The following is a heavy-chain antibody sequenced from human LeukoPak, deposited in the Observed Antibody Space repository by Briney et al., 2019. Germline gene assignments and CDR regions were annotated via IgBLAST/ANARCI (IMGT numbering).Heavy chain of an antibody. CDR2: SSGGGGST. V-gene: IGHV3-23*01. J-gene: IGHJ4*02. Sequence: GGSLRLSCAASGFTFTSYSMTWVRQAAGKGLEWGSTSSGGGGSTYYADSVKGRVTITRDNSKNTLYLQVNSLRAEDTAVYYCAKGGKWDVTPFDYWGQGTLVTVSS. CDR3: AKGGKWDVTPFDY. CDR1: GFTFTSYS. D-gene: IGHD1-26*01.